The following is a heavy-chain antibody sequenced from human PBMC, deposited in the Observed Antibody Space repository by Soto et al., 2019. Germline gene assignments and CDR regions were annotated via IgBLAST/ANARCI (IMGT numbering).Heavy chain of an antibody. J-gene: IGHJ5*02. Sequence: PSETLSLTCTVSGGSISRYFWSWIRQPPGKGLEWIGYIHYSGSTNYNPSLKSRVTISVDTSKNQFSLKLSSVTAADTAVYYCARTYYSRFDPWGQGTLVTVSS. CDR2: IHYSGST. D-gene: IGHD3-10*01. CDR3: ARTYYSRFDP. V-gene: IGHV4-59*01. CDR1: GGSISRYF.